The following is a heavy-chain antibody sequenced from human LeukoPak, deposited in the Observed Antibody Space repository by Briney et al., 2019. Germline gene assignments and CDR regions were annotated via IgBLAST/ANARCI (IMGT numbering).Heavy chain of an antibody. V-gene: IGHV4-61*09. CDR1: GASISSGSYY. CDR3: ARTTMIVVVFDY. Sequence: MTSETLSLTCTVSGASISSGSYYWSWIRQPAGKGLEWIGHIYTSGSTNYNPSLKSRVTISVDTSQNQFSLKLSSVTAADTAVYYCARTTMIVVVFDYWGQGTLVTVSP. CDR2: IYTSGST. J-gene: IGHJ4*02. D-gene: IGHD3-22*01.